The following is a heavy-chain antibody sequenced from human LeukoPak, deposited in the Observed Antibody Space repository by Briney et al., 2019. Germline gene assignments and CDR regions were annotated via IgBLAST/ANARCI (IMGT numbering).Heavy chain of an antibody. Sequence: SETLSLTCTVSGGSISSGGYYWSWIRQHPGKGLEWIGYIYYSGSTYYNPSLKSRVTVSVDTSKNQFSLKLSSVTAADTAVYYCARRVAARPYYFDYWGQGTLVTVSS. J-gene: IGHJ4*02. CDR3: ARRVAARPYYFDY. D-gene: IGHD6-6*01. V-gene: IGHV4-31*03. CDR2: IYYSGST. CDR1: GGSISSGGYY.